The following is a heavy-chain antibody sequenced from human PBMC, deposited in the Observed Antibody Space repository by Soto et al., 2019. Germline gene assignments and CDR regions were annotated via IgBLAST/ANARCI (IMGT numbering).Heavy chain of an antibody. D-gene: IGHD6-6*01. V-gene: IGHV5-10-1*01. J-gene: IGHJ6*02. CDR1: GYTFTNYW. Sequence: GESLKISCKTIGYTFTNYWIGWVRQTPGKGLEWMGRIDPSDSYTDYRPSFPGHVTISADKSISTAYLQWSSLKASDTAMYYCAREPFEYSSSSERYYYYGMDVWGQGTTVTVSS. CDR2: IDPSDSYT. CDR3: AREPFEYSSSSERYYYYGMDV.